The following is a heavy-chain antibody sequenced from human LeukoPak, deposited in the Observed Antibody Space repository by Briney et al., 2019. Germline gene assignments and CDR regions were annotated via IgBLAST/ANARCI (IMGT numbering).Heavy chain of an antibody. J-gene: IGHJ6*03. CDR1: GYTFTGYY. Sequence: ASVKVSCKASGYTFTGYYMHWVRQAPGQGLEWMGWINPNSGGTNYAQKFRGRVTMTRDTSISTAYMELSRLRSDDTAVYYCARAYCSGGSCYFYMDVWGKGTTVTVSS. CDR2: INPNSGGT. V-gene: IGHV1-2*02. D-gene: IGHD2-15*01. CDR3: ARAYCSGGSCYFYMDV.